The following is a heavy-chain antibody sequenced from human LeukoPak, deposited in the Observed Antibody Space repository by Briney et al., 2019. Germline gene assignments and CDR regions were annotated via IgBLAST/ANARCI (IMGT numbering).Heavy chain of an antibody. J-gene: IGHJ4*02. Sequence: SVKVSCKASGYTFTSYDISWVRQAPGQGLEWMGGIMPISGTANYAQKFQGRVTITADKPTNAAYMELSSLRSEDTAVYYCASGRTDIVVVPATLRNYYFDYWGQGTLVTVSS. CDR1: GYTFTSYD. CDR2: IMPISGTA. D-gene: IGHD2-2*01. CDR3: ASGRTDIVVVPATLRNYYFDY. V-gene: IGHV1-69*06.